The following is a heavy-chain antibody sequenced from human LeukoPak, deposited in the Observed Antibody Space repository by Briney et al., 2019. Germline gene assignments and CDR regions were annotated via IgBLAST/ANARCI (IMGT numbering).Heavy chain of an antibody. CDR3: ARDTRSGSHTTSLRAFDI. CDR2: IIPIFGTA. V-gene: IGHV1-69*05. D-gene: IGHD1-26*01. J-gene: IGHJ3*02. Sequence: SVKVSCKASGGTFSSYAISWVRQAPGQGLEWMGGIIPIFGTANYAQKFQGRVTITTDESTSTAYMEPSSLRSEDTAVYYCARDTRSGSHTTSLRAFDIWGQGTMVTVSS. CDR1: GGTFSSYA.